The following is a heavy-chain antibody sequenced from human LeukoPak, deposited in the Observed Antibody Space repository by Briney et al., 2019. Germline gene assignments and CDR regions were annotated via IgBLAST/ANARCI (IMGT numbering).Heavy chain of an antibody. CDR1: GYTFTGYY. CDR3: ARAGAPDAFDI. Sequence: ASVKVSCKASGYTFTGYYMHSVRQAPGQGLEWMGWINPNSGGTNCAQKFQGRVTMTRDTSISTAYMELSRLRSDDTAVYYCARAGAPDAFDIWGQGTMVTVSS. V-gene: IGHV1-2*02. CDR2: INPNSGGT. D-gene: IGHD3-10*01. J-gene: IGHJ3*02.